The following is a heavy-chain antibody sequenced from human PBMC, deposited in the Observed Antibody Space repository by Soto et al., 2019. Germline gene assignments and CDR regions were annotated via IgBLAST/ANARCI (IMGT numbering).Heavy chain of an antibody. CDR2: ISFDGSNE. V-gene: IGHV3-30*04. Sequence: QVQLVESGGGVVQPGRSLRLSCAGSGFTFSTYAVHWVRQAPGKGLEWVALISFDGSNEYYADSVRGRFTISRDNSKNTLYLQINRLRAEDTAVYYCARSTDSKDRYYYYGMDVWGQGTTVTVSS. D-gene: IGHD2-15*01. J-gene: IGHJ6*02. CDR3: ARSTDSKDRYYYYGMDV. CDR1: GFTFSTYA.